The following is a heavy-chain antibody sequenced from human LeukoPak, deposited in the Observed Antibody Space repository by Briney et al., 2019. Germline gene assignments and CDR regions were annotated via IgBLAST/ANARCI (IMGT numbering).Heavy chain of an antibody. CDR3: ARIGAGSSRDY. D-gene: IGHD6-13*01. Sequence: GGSLRLSCAASGFTFSNFAMTWVREAPGKGLEWVSSIVGSSSTYYADSLKGRFTISRDNAKNSLYLQMNSLRAEDTAVYYCARIGAGSSRDYWGQGTLVTVSS. CDR2: IVGSSST. CDR1: GFTFSNFA. V-gene: IGHV3-21*01. J-gene: IGHJ4*02.